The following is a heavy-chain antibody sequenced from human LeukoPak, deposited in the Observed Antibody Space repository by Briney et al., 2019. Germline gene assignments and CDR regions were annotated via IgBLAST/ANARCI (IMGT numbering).Heavy chain of an antibody. CDR3: AKGYYDFWSGYSPQGYYYYGMDV. Sequence: PGRPLRLSCAASGFTFDDYAMHWVRQAPGKGLEWVSGISWNSGSIGYADSVKGRFTISRDNAKNSLYLQMNSLRAEDTALYYCAKGYYDFWSGYSPQGYYYYGMDVWGQGTTVTVSS. V-gene: IGHV3-9*01. D-gene: IGHD3-3*01. CDR2: ISWNSGSI. J-gene: IGHJ6*02. CDR1: GFTFDDYA.